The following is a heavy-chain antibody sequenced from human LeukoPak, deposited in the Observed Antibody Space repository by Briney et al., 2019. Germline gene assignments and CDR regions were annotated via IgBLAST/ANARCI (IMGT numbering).Heavy chain of an antibody. D-gene: IGHD5-12*01. CDR1: GVTLRSYG. CDR3: TTKVIRGNSGDDYDD. Sequence: GGSLRLSCAASGVTLRSYGMHWVRQAPGKGLEWVALISSDGNDKLYGDSVRGRFTISRDDSKSTLYLQMNSLRAEDTAVYYCTTKVIRGNSGDDYDDWGQGTLVTVSS. J-gene: IGHJ4*02. V-gene: IGHV3-30*03. CDR2: ISSDGNDK.